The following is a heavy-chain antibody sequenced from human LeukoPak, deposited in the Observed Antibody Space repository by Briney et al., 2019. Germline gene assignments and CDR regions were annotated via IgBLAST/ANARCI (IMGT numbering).Heavy chain of an antibody. CDR3: ANHCSSTSCYGAFDI. CDR2: ISWNGAVV. Sequence: GGSLRLSCAASGFTFHDYAIHWVRQAPGKGLEWVSGISWNGAVVTYADSVKGRFTISRDNAKNSLYLQMNSLRAEDTALYYCANHCSSTSCYGAFDIWGQGTMVTVSS. V-gene: IGHV3-9*01. D-gene: IGHD2-2*01. J-gene: IGHJ3*02. CDR1: GFTFHDYA.